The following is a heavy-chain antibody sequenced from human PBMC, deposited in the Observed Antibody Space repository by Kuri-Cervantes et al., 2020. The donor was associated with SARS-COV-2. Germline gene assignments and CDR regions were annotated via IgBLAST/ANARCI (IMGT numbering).Heavy chain of an antibody. J-gene: IGHJ3*02. V-gene: IGHV3-48*02. D-gene: IGHD6-6*01. CDR2: ISGSGGST. Sequence: GGSLRLSCAASGFTFDDYTMHWVRQAPGKGLEWVSAISGSGGSTYYADSVKGRFTISRDNAKNSLYLQMNSLRDEDTAVYYCARDGVAARPGDAFDIWGQGTMVTVSS. CDR1: GFTFDDYT. CDR3: ARDGVAARPGDAFDI.